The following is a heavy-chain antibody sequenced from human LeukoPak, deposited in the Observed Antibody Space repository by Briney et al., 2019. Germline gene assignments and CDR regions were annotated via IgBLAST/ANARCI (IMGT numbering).Heavy chain of an antibody. V-gene: IGHV1-18*01. CDR2: MNVDNGDT. D-gene: IGHD3-16*02. CDR1: GYTFTNYG. CDR3: ARSVGSYRPSDFDY. J-gene: IGHJ4*02. Sequence: GASVKVSCKASGYTFTNYGLSWVRQAPGQGLEWMGWMNVDNGDTNYAQRLQGRVTMTADTSTTTAYLELRNLRSDDTAVYYCARSVGSYRPSDFDYWGQGTLVTVSS.